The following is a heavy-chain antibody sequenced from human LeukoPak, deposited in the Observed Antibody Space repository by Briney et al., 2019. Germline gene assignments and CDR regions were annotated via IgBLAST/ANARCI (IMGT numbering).Heavy chain of an antibody. CDR1: GFTVSSNY. CDR2: IYSGGST. D-gene: IGHD6-6*01. V-gene: IGHV3-66*01. Sequence: GGSLRLSCAASGFTVSSNYMSWVRQAPGKGLERVSVIYSGGSTYYADSVKGRFTISRDNSKNTLYLQMNSLRAEDTAVYYCARGDTSSSAPFDYWGQGTLVTVSS. J-gene: IGHJ4*02. CDR3: ARGDTSSSAPFDY.